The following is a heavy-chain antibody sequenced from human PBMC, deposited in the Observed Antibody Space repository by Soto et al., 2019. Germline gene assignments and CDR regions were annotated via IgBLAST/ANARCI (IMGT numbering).Heavy chain of an antibody. J-gene: IGHJ5*02. CDR1: GCSISSSSHY. CDR2: ITYSGST. Sequence: SDTLSLTFTVSGCSISSSSHYWCWILQPPGKGLEWIGSITYSGSTYYSPSLKSRVTIFVDTSKNQFSLRLSSVTAADTAVYYCARHLKWFDPWGQGTLDIVSS. V-gene: IGHV4-39*01. CDR3: ARHLKWFDP.